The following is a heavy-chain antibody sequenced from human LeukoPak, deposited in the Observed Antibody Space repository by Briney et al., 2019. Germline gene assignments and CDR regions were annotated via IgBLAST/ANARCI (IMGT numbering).Heavy chain of an antibody. J-gene: IGHJ4*02. D-gene: IGHD6-6*01. Sequence: GGSLRLSCAASGFTFSSYAMSWVRQAPGKGLERVSAISGSGGSTYYADSVKGRFTISRDNSKNTLYLQMNSLRAEDTAVYYCAKGLFSSSSQLDYWGQGTLVTVSS. V-gene: IGHV3-23*01. CDR2: ISGSGGST. CDR3: AKGLFSSSSQLDY. CDR1: GFTFSSYA.